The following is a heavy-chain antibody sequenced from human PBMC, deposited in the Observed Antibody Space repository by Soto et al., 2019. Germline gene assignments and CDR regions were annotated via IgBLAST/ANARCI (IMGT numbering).Heavy chain of an antibody. CDR1: GGSFSGYY. CDR2: INHSGST. D-gene: IGHD3-3*01. J-gene: IGHJ6*03. Sequence: QVQLQQWGAGLLKPSETLSLTCAVYGGSFSGYYWSWIRQPPGKGLEWIGEINHSGSTNYNPSLKSRVTISVDTSKNQFSLKLSSVTAADTAVYYCARRLWSGYYYYYYMDVWGKGTTVTVSS. CDR3: ARRLWSGYYYYYYMDV. V-gene: IGHV4-34*01.